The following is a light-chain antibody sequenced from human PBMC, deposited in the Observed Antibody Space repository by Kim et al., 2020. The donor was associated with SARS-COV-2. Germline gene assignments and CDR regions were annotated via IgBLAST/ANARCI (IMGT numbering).Light chain of an antibody. CDR1: SGNGSIA. V-gene: IGLV4-69*01. CDR3: QTWGTGPV. J-gene: IGLJ2*01. CDR2: LDADGSH. Sequence: GASVKLTCTPGSGNGSIAIAWDQQQPEKGHRYLMQLDADGSHSKGDGVPDRFSGSSSGAARYLTISSLQSEDEADYYCQTWGTGPVFGGGTQLTVL.